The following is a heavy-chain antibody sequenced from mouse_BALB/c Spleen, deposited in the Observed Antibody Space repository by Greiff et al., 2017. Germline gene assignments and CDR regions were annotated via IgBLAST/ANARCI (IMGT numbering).Heavy chain of an antibody. Sequence: EVKLMESGPGLVKPSQSLSLTCTVTGYSITSDYAWNWIRQFPGNKLEWMGYISYSGSTSYNPSLKSRISITRDTSKNQFFLQLNSVTTEDTATYYCARAENYGYVDYAMDYWGQGTSVTVSS. V-gene: IGHV3-2*02. CDR3: ARAENYGYVDYAMDY. D-gene: IGHD1-2*01. CDR2: ISYSGST. CDR1: GYSITSDYA. J-gene: IGHJ4*01.